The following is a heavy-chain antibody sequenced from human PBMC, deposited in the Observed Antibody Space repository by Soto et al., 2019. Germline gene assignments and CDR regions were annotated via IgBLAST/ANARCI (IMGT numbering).Heavy chain of an antibody. CDR3: ARHVGYYSQGEWFDP. D-gene: IGHD2-15*01. J-gene: IGHJ5*02. V-gene: IGHV4-59*08. Sequence: QVQLQESGPGLVKPSETLSLTCTVSGGSISSYYWSWIRQPPGKGLEWIGYIYYSGSTKYNPSLKSRITXXVDTSKNQFSLKLSSVTAADTAVYYCARHVGYYSQGEWFDPWGQGTLVTVSS. CDR2: IYYSGST. CDR1: GGSISSYY.